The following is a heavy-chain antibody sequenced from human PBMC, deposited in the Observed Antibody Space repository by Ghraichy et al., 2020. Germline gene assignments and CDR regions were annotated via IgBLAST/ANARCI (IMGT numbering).Heavy chain of an antibody. D-gene: IGHD6-6*01. CDR3: AREIEQLDGMDV. V-gene: IGHV1-69*13. Sequence: SVKVSCKASGGTFSSYAISWVRQAPGQGLEWMGGIIPIFGTANYAQKFQGRVTITADESTSTAYMELSSLRSEDTAVYYCAREIEQLDGMDVWGQGTTVTVSS. CDR2: IIPIFGTA. J-gene: IGHJ6*02. CDR1: GGTFSSYA.